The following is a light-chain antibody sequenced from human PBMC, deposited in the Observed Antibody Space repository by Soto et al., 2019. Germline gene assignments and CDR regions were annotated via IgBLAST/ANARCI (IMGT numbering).Light chain of an antibody. J-gene: IGKJ1*01. V-gene: IGKV3-20*01. Sequence: MVLTQSPGTLSLSAGERATLSSRASQSVTTQLAWYQQKPGQAPRLIIHGASSRATGVPDRITGSGSGTDFTLSISRLEPEDFAVYYCQQYGGSTRTFGQGTKVDIK. CDR2: GAS. CDR1: QSVTTQ. CDR3: QQYGGSTRT.